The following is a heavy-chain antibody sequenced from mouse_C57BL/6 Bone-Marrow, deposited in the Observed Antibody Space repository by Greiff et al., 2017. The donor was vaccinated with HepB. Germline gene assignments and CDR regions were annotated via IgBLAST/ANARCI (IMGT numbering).Heavy chain of an antibody. J-gene: IGHJ2*01. V-gene: IGHV3-6*01. D-gene: IGHD4-1*01. CDR3: AREEGLTGTDFDY. Sequence: ESGPGLVKPSQSLSLTCSVTGYSITSGYYWNWIRQFPGNKLEWMSYISYDGSNNYNPSLKNRISITRDTSKNQFFLKLNSVTTEDTATYYCAREEGLTGTDFDYWGQGTTLTVSS. CDR1: GYSITSGYY. CDR2: ISYDGSN.